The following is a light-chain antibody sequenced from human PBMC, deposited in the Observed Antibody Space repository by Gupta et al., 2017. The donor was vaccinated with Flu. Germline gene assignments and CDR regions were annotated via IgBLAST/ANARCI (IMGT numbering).Light chain of an antibody. CDR2: NNN. CDR3: AAWDDSLNALYV. Sequence: QSVLTQPPSASGTPGQRVTISCSGSSSNIGSNTVNWYQQLPGTAPKLLIYNNNQRPSGVPDRLSGSKSGTSASLAISGLQSEDEADYYCAAWDDSLNALYVFGTGTKVTVL. CDR1: SSNIGSNT. J-gene: IGLJ1*01. V-gene: IGLV1-44*01.